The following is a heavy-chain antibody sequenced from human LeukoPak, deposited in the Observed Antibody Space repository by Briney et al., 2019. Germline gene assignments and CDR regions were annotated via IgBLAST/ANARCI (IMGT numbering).Heavy chain of an antibody. Sequence: SGGSLRLSCAASGFSFENYNMNWVRQAPGKGLEWVAYINVITGYIYYADSLKGRFTISGDNAKKSLFLEMNSLRVEDTAVYYCARDRSGSSSVEDAFDIWGQGIMVTVSS. V-gene: IGHV3-21*01. CDR3: ARDRSGSSSVEDAFDI. CDR2: INVITGYI. J-gene: IGHJ3*02. D-gene: IGHD1-26*01. CDR1: GFSFENYN.